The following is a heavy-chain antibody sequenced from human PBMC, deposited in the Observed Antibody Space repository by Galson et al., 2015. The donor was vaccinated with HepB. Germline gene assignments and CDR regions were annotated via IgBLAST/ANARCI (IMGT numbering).Heavy chain of an antibody. CDR2: ISAYNGNT. V-gene: IGHV1-18*01. Sequence: QSGAEVKKPGASVKVSCKASGYTFTSYGISWVRQAPGQGLEWMGWISAYNGNTNYAQKLQGRVTMTTDTSTSTAYMELRSLRSDDTAVYYCARLLWSLDGYSYGYGGWVFDYWGQGTLVTVSS. CDR1: GYTFTSYG. CDR3: ARLLWSLDGYSYGYGGWVFDY. J-gene: IGHJ4*02. D-gene: IGHD5-18*01.